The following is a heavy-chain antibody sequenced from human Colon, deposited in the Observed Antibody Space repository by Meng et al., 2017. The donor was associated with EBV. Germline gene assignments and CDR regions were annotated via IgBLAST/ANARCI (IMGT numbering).Heavy chain of an antibody. Sequence: PLQDSGPVLVTPSDTLSLTCSVSCRSLSSRNWWSWVRQPPGKGLEWIGEIYHSGSTNYNPSLKSRVTISVDESKNQFSLRLSSVTAADTAVYYCARVGAYCGGDCYHPRWGQGTLVTVPS. J-gene: IGHJ4*02. CDR2: IYHSGST. D-gene: IGHD2-21*02. CDR3: ARVGAYCGGDCYHPR. V-gene: IGHV4-4*02. CDR1: CRSLSSRNW.